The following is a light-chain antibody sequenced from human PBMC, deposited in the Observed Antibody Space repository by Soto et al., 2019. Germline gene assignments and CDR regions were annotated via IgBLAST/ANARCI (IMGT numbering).Light chain of an antibody. V-gene: IGKV1-27*01. CDR2: TAS. J-gene: IGKJ1*01. CDR1: QGINNY. Sequence: DIQVTQSRSSLSASVGDSVTITCRASQGINNYLAWYQQKPGKVPVLLIYTASTLKPGVPSRFSGRGAGTDFTLTISSLQPEDFATYYCQKYDSAPRTFGQGTKVDIK. CDR3: QKYDSAPRT.